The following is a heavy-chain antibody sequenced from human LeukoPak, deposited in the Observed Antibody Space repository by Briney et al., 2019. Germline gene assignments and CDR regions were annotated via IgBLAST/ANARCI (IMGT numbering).Heavy chain of an antibody. CDR1: GGSISSYY. J-gene: IGHJ4*02. D-gene: IGHD6-6*01. CDR3: ARRDSSYTFDY. CDR2: IYYSGST. Sequence: PSETLSLTCTVSGGSISSYYWSWIRQPPGKGLEWIGYIYYSGSTNYNPSLKSRVTISVDTSKNQFSLKLSSVTAADTAVYYCARRDSSYTFDYWGQGTLVTVSS. V-gene: IGHV4-59*08.